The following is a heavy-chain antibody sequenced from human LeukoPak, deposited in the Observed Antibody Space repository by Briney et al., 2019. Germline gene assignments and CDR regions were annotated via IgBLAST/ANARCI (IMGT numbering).Heavy chain of an antibody. CDR1: GFTFSSYG. CDR3: ASLRNYDILTGFDY. D-gene: IGHD3-9*01. V-gene: IGHV3-30*02. CDR2: IRYDGSNE. Sequence: GGSLRLSCAASGFTFSSYGMHWVRQAPGKGLEWVAFIRYDGSNEYYADSVKGRFTISRDNSKNTLYLQMNSLRAEDTAVYYCASLRNYDILTGFDYWGQGTLVTVSS. J-gene: IGHJ4*02.